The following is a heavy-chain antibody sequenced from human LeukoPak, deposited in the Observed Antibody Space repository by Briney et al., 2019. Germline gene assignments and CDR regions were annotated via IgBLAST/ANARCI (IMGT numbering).Heavy chain of an antibody. Sequence: GASVKVSCKASGGTFSSYAISWVRQAPGQGLEWMGGIIPIFGTANYAQKFQGRVTITADESTSTAYMELSSLRSEDTAVYYCARAELSSIVVVPAAIVYGMDVWGQGTTVTVSS. V-gene: IGHV1-69*13. D-gene: IGHD2-2*02. CDR1: GGTFSSYA. CDR2: IIPIFGTA. J-gene: IGHJ6*02. CDR3: ARAELSSIVVVPAAIVYGMDV.